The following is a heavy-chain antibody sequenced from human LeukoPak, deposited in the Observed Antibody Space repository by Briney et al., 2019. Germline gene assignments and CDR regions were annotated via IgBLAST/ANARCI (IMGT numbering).Heavy chain of an antibody. CDR2: IYYSGST. D-gene: IGHD3-22*01. V-gene: IGHV4-59*01. Sequence: SETLSLTCTVSGGSISSYYWSWIRQPPERGLEWIGYIYYSGSTNYNPSLKSRVTISVDTSKNQFSLKLSSVTAADTAVYYCARGDSSSSNWFDPWGQGTLVTVSS. CDR3: ARGDSSSSNWFDP. J-gene: IGHJ5*02. CDR1: GGSISSYY.